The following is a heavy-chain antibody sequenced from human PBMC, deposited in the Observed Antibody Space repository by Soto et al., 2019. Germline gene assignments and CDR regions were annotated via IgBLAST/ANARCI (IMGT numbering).Heavy chain of an antibody. CDR2: ISSSSSYI. V-gene: IGHV3-21*01. CDR3: ARVSYDSSGFPNY. CDR1: GFTFSSYS. Sequence: GGSLRLSCAASGFTFSSYSMNWVRQAPGKGLGWVSSISSSSSYIYYADSVKGRFTISRDNAKNSLYLQMNSLRAEDTAVYYCARVSYDSSGFPNYWGQGTLVTVSS. D-gene: IGHD3-22*01. J-gene: IGHJ4*02.